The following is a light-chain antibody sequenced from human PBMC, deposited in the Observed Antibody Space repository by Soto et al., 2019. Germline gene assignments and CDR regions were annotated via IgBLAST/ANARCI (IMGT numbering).Light chain of an antibody. CDR1: QIIDRW. J-gene: IGKJ2*01. Sequence: DIQMTQSPSTLSASVGDRVTITCRASQIIDRWLAWYQQKPGKAPKLLIYRASSLESGVPSRFSGSGSGTEFTLTISSLQPDDFATYYCQQSKTYTYTFAQGTKLEIK. V-gene: IGKV1-5*03. CDR2: RAS. CDR3: QQSKTYTYT.